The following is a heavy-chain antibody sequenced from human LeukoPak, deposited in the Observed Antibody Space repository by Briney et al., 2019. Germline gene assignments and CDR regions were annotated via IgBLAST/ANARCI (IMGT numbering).Heavy chain of an antibody. CDR2: INHSGST. D-gene: IGHD3-3*01. CDR3: ARGPPIYSTNFGVVIYGWFDP. V-gene: IGHV4-34*01. CDR1: GGSFSGYY. J-gene: IGHJ5*02. Sequence: PSETLSLTCAVYGGSFSGYYWSWIRQPPGKGLEWLGEINHSGSTNYNPSLKSRVTISVDTSKNQFSLKLSSVTAADTAVYYCARGPPIYSTNFGVVIYGWFDPWGQGTLVTVSS.